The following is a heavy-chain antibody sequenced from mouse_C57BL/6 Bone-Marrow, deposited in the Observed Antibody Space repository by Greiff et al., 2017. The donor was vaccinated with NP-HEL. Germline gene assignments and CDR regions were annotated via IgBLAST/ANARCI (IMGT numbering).Heavy chain of an antibody. J-gene: IGHJ3*01. D-gene: IGHD2-4*01. Sequence: QVQLQQPGAELVKPGASVKLSCKASGYTFTSYWMQWVKQRPGQGLEWIGEIDPSDSYTNYNQKFTGKATLTVDTSSSTAYMQLSSLTSEDSAVYYCASIYYDYDGGFAYWGQGTLVTVSA. V-gene: IGHV1-50*01. CDR2: IDPSDSYT. CDR3: ASIYYDYDGGFAY. CDR1: GYTFTSYW.